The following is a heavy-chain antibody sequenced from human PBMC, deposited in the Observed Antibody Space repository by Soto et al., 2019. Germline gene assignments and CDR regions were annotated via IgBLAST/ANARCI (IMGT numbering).Heavy chain of an antibody. CDR2: ISSSSYTM. Sequence: EVQLVESGGGLVQPGGSLRLSCAASGFTFSHYSMNWVRQAPGKGLEWVSYISSSSYTMNYADSVKGRFTICRDNAKTSLYLQMNSLRDEDTAVYYCARDVDYWGQGTLVTVSS. CDR1: GFTFSHYS. CDR3: ARDVDY. V-gene: IGHV3-48*02. J-gene: IGHJ4*02.